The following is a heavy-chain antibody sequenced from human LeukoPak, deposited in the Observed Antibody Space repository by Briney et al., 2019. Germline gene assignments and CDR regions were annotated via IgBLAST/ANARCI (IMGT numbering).Heavy chain of an antibody. Sequence: GGSLRLSCAASGFTFSSYAMSWVRQAPGKGLEWVSAISGSGGSTYYADSVKGRFTISRDNSKNTLYLQMNSLRAEDTAVYYCAKVAQEDIVLMVYAGDFDYWGQGTLVTVSS. CDR3: AKVAQEDIVLMVYAGDFDY. J-gene: IGHJ4*02. CDR1: GFTFSSYA. CDR2: ISGSGGST. V-gene: IGHV3-23*01. D-gene: IGHD2-8*01.